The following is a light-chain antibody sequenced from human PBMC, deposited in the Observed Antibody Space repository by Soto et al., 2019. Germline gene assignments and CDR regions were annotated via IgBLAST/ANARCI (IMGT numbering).Light chain of an antibody. CDR3: SSYTRNSTLV. CDR1: SSDVGGYNY. Sequence: QSVLTQPASVSGSPGQSITISCTGTSSDVGGYNYVSWYQQRPGKAPKLMIYEVSNRPSGVSNRFSGSKSGNTASLTISGLQAEDEADYYCSSYTRNSTLVFGGGTKVTVL. CDR2: EVS. J-gene: IGLJ2*01. V-gene: IGLV2-14*01.